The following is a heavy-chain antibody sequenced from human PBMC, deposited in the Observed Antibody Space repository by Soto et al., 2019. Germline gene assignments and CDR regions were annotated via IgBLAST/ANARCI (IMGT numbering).Heavy chain of an antibody. J-gene: IGHJ4*02. V-gene: IGHV3-48*02. CDR3: ARDTYYYDSSGYDY. CDR2: ISSSSSTI. CDR1: GFTFSSYS. Sequence: GSLRLSCAASGFTFSSYSMNWVRQAPGKGLEWVSYISSSSSTIYYADSVKGRFTISRDNAKNSLYLQMNSLRDEDTAVYYCARDTYYYDSSGYDYWGQGTLVTVSS. D-gene: IGHD3-22*01.